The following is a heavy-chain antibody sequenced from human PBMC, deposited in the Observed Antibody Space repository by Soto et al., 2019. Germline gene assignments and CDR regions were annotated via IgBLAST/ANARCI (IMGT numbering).Heavy chain of an antibody. CDR2: ISAYNGNT. D-gene: IGHD6-6*01. J-gene: IGHJ6*03. V-gene: IGHV1-18*01. CDR3: ARRVGYSSSSFLSYYYYYMDV. CDR1: GFTFTSYC. Sequence: ASGKVSCKASGFTFTSYCIRWGRPGPGQGPEWMGWISAYNGNTNYAQKLQGRVTMTTDTSTSTAYMELRSLRSDDTAVYYCARRVGYSSSSFLSYYYYYMDVWGKGTTVTVSS.